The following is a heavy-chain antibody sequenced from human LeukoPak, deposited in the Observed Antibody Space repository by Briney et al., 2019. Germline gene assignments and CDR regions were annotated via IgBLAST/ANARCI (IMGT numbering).Heavy chain of an antibody. CDR3: ARQKDYYDSSGYYPNSHWFDP. CDR1: GGSISSYY. V-gene: IGHV4-4*07. Sequence: SETLSLTCTVSGGSISSYYWSWIRQPAGKGPEWIGRIYTSGSTNYNPSLKSRVTMSVDTSKNQFSLKLSSVTAADTAVYYCARQKDYYDSSGYYPNSHWFDPWGQGTLVTVSS. J-gene: IGHJ5*02. D-gene: IGHD3-22*01. CDR2: IYTSGST.